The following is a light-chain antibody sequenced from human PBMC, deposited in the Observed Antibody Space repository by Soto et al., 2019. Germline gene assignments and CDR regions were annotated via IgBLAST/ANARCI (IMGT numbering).Light chain of an antibody. CDR2: AAS. CDR3: QQTTSFPLT. CDR1: QGISSW. Sequence: DIPMTQSPSFVSASVGDRVTITCRASQGISSWLAWYQHKPGRAPKLLIHAASSLESGVPSRFSGSGSGTDXXLTIXSXXPEXFXXYXXQQTTSFPLTFGGGTKVEIK. J-gene: IGKJ4*01. V-gene: IGKV1-12*01.